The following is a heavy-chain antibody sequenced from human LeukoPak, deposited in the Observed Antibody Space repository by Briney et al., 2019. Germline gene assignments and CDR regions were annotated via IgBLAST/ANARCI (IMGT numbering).Heavy chain of an antibody. J-gene: IGHJ6*03. CDR1: GGTFSSYA. V-gene: IGHV1-69*05. D-gene: IGHD6-13*01. CDR3: ARGRGEQQLVDYYYYYMDV. Sequence: ASVKVSCKASGGTFSSYAISWVRQAPGQGLEWMGGIIPIFGTANYAQKFQGRVTITTDESTSTAYMELGSLRSEDTAVYYCARGRGEQQLVDYYYYYMDVWGKGTTVTVSS. CDR2: IIPIFGTA.